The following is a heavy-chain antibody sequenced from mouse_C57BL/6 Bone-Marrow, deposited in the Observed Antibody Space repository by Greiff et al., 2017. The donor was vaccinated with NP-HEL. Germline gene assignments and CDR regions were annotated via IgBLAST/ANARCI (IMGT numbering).Heavy chain of an antibody. D-gene: IGHD1-1*01. Sequence: EVQGVESGPVLVKPGASVKMSCKASGYTFTDYYMNWVKQSHGKSLEWIGVINPYNGGTSYNQKFKGKATLTVDKSSSTAYMELNSLTSEDSAVYYCAKGITPTVYFDYWGQGTTLTVSS. J-gene: IGHJ2*01. CDR3: AKGITPTVYFDY. CDR2: INPYNGGT. V-gene: IGHV1-19*01. CDR1: GYTFTDYY.